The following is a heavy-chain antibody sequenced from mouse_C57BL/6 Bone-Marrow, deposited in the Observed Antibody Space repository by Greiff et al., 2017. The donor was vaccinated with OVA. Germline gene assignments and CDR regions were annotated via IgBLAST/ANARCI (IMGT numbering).Heavy chain of an antibody. V-gene: IGHV1-15*01. D-gene: IGHD4-1*01. Sequence: VQLQQSGAELVRPGASVTLSCKASGYTFTDYEMHWVKQTPVHGLEWIGAIDPETGGTAYNQKFKGKAILTAAKSSSTAYMELRSLTSEDSAVYYCTRTGTKVDYWGQGTTLTVSS. CDR3: TRTGTKVDY. CDR2: IDPETGGT. J-gene: IGHJ2*01. CDR1: GYTFTDYE.